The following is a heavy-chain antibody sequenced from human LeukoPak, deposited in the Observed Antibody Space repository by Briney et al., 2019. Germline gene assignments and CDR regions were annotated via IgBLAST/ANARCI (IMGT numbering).Heavy chain of an antibody. CDR3: ARERDGYNYGAFDI. CDR2: IYYSGST. V-gene: IGHV4-59*12. Sequence: SETLSLTCTVSGDSINSYYWSWIRQPPGKGLEWIGFIYYSGSTNYNPSLKRRVTISVDTSKNQFSLKLSSVTAADTAVYYCARERDGYNYGAFDIWGQGTMVTVSS. CDR1: GDSINSYY. J-gene: IGHJ3*02. D-gene: IGHD5-24*01.